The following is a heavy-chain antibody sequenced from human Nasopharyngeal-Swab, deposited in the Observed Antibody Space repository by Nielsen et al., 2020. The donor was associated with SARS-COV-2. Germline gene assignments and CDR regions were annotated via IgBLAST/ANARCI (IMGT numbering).Heavy chain of an antibody. D-gene: IGHD2-2*01. CDR2: IFPIFGTA. V-gene: IGHV1-69*06. CDR3: ARSVVPAAIRAQPGRNKWFDP. J-gene: IGHJ5*02. Sequence: WVRQAPGQGLEWVGGIFPIFGTANYAQKFQGRVTITADKSTSTAYLELSSLSSEDTAVYYCARSVVPAAIRAQPGRNKWFDPWGQGTLVTVSS.